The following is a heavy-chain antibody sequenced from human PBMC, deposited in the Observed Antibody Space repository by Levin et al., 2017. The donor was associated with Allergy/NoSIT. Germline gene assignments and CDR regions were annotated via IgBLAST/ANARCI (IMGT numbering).Heavy chain of an antibody. V-gene: IGHV3-23*01. CDR1: RFTFRRYA. J-gene: IGHJ4*02. Sequence: PPGGSLRLSCAASRFTFRRYAMSWVRQAPGMGLEWVATISGSSDDTNYADSVQGRFTISRDNSKNTVYLRMDSLRADDTAVYYCAKDHIEAAVDYFESWGQGTLVTVSS. CDR2: ISGSSDDT. CDR3: AKDHIEAAVDYFES. D-gene: IGHD6-13*01.